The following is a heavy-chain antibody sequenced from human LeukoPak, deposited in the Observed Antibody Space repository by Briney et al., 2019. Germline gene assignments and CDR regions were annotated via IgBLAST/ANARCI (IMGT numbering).Heavy chain of an antibody. V-gene: IGHV1-8*01. D-gene: IGHD6-19*01. CDR2: MNPNSGNT. CDR3: ARAGIAVAGHAFDI. J-gene: IGHJ3*02. Sequence: ASVKVSCKASGYTFTSYDINWVRQATGQGLEWMGWMNPNSGNTGYAQKFQGRVTMTRNTSISTAYMELSSLRSEDTAVYYCARAGIAVAGHAFDIWGQGTMVTVSS. CDR1: GYTFTSYD.